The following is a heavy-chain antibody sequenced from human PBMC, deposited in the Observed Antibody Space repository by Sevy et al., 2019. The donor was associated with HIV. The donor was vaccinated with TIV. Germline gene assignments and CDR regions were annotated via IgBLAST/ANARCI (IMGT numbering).Heavy chain of an antibody. CDR1: GFTFRSYT. Sequence: GGSLRISCVVSGFTFRSYTMTWVRQAPGKGLEWVSTITGSGDKIYYADSVKGRFTISRDNSRNTLYLQMSSLRAADTAVYYCAKGPDYYASSGTPLDYWGQGTLVTVSS. J-gene: IGHJ4*02. V-gene: IGHV3-23*01. CDR3: AKGPDYYASSGTPLDY. D-gene: IGHD3-22*01. CDR2: ITGSGDKI.